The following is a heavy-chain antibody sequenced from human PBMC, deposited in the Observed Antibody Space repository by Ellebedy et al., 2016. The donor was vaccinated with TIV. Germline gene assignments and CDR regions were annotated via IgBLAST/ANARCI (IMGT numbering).Heavy chain of an antibody. V-gene: IGHV4-39*01. CDR2: IYYSGST. J-gene: IGHJ6*03. Sequence: SETLSLXXTVSGGSISSSSYYWGWIRQPPGKGLEWIGSIYYSGSTYYNPSLKSRVTISVDTSKNQFSLKLSSVTAADTAVYYCARRSGGRGYGGRYMDVWGKGTTVTVSS. CDR3: ARRSGGRGYGGRYMDV. D-gene: IGHD4-23*01. CDR1: GGSISSSSYY.